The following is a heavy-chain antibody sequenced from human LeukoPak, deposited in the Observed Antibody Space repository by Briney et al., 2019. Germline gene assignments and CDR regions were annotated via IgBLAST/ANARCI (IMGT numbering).Heavy chain of an antibody. CDR3: ARGPRATTVTGY. CDR1: GFTVSSNY. Sequence: GGSLRLSCAASGFTVSSNYMSWVRQAPGKGLEWVSVIYSGGSTYYADSVKGRFTISRDNSKNTLYLQMNSLRAEDTAVYYCARGPRATTVTGYWGQGTLVTVFS. D-gene: IGHD4-11*01. CDR2: IYSGGST. V-gene: IGHV3-66*02. J-gene: IGHJ4*02.